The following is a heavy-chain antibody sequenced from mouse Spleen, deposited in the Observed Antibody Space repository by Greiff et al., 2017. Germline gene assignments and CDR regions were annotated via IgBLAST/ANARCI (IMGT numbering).Heavy chain of an antibody. J-gene: IGHJ2*01. D-gene: IGHD3-2*02. Sequence: QVQLQQSGPELVKPGASVKISCKASGYAFSSSWMNWVKQRPGKGLEWIGRIYPGDGDTNYNGKFKGKATLTADKSSSTAYMQLSSLTSEDSAVYFCARETAQALFDYWGQGTTLTVSS. CDR3: ARETAQALFDY. CDR2: IYPGDGDT. V-gene: IGHV1-82*01. CDR1: GYAFSSSW.